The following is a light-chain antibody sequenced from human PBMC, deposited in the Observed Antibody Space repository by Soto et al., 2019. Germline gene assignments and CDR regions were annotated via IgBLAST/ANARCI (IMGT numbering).Light chain of an antibody. CDR1: EYVDIY. CDR2: HAS. V-gene: IGKV3-11*01. Sequence: ETVLTQSPATLSLSPGETATLSCRASEYVDIYLAWYQQKPGQAPRLLIYHASNRATGIPARFSGSGSGTNFPNTISNIQPEDSAVYFCEQHRDWPQLTFGGGTRVEIK. CDR3: EQHRDWPQLT. J-gene: IGKJ4*01.